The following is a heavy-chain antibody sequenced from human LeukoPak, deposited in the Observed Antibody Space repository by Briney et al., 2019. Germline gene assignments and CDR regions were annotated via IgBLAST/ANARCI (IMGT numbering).Heavy chain of an antibody. CDR2: IRYDGSNK. Sequence: PGGSLRLSCAASGFTFSSYGMHWVRQAPGKGLEWVAFIRYDGSNKYYADSVKGRFTISRDNSKNMLYLQMNSMRADDTAVYYCARRTALEQYFDYWGQGTLVTVSS. CDR3: ARRTALEQYFDY. J-gene: IGHJ4*02. V-gene: IGHV3-30*02. D-gene: IGHD1/OR15-1a*01. CDR1: GFTFSSYG.